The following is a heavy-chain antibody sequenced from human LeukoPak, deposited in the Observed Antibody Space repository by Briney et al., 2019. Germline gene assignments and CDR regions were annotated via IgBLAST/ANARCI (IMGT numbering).Heavy chain of an antibody. Sequence: ASVKVSCKASGYTFTGYYMHWVRQAPGQGLEWMGWINPDSGGTNYAQKFQGRVTMTRDTSISTAYLDLSSLRSDDTAVYYCARGRSTGYPYYFEYWGQGTLVTVSS. CDR3: ARGRSTGYPYYFEY. CDR2: INPDSGGT. V-gene: IGHV1-2*02. D-gene: IGHD5-12*01. CDR1: GYTFTGYY. J-gene: IGHJ4*02.